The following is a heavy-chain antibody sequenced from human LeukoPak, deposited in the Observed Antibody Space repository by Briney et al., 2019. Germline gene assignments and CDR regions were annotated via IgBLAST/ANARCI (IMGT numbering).Heavy chain of an antibody. CDR1: GGSISSYY. V-gene: IGHV4-59*01. D-gene: IGHD2-15*01. CDR3: ASYCSGGSCYQGGFDY. Sequence: SETLSLTCTVSGGSISSYYWSWIRQPPGKGLEWIGYIYYSGSTNYNPSLKSRVTISVDTSKNQFSLKLSSVTAADTAVYYCASYCSGGSCYQGGFDYWGQGTLVTVSS. J-gene: IGHJ4*02. CDR2: IYYSGST.